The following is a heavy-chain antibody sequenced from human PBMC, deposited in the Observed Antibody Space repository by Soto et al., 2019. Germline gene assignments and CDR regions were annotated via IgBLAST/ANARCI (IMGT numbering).Heavy chain of an antibody. J-gene: IGHJ5*02. V-gene: IGHV1-69*01. CDR3: ARGTYESGFDR. Sequence: QVQMVQSGAVVQKPGSSVKVSCKASGDTFRTYAVNWVRQAPGQGLEWMGGTIPIFGTPTYAETFQGRVTITADDSTRTAHMEVTNLTSDDTAVYYCARGTYESGFDRWGQGTLVTVSS. CDR1: GDTFRTYA. CDR2: TIPIFGTP. D-gene: IGHD3-10*01.